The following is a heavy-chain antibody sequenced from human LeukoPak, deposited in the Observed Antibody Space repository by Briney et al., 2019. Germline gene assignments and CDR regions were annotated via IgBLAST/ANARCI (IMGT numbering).Heavy chain of an antibody. D-gene: IGHD3-22*01. V-gene: IGHV3-23*01. Sequence: PGGSLRLSCAASGFTFSSYAMSWVRQAPGKGLEWVSDISGSGGSTYYADSVKGRFTISRDNSKNTLYLQMNSLRAEDTAVYYCAKDSSGYLQWLDYWGQGTLVTVSS. CDR3: AKDSSGYLQWLDY. CDR1: GFTFSSYA. CDR2: ISGSGGST. J-gene: IGHJ4*02.